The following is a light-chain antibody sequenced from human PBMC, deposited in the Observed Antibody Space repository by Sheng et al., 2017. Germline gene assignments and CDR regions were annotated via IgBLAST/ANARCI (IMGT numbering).Light chain of an antibody. V-gene: IGKV1-39*01. CDR3: QQSFKKPFT. CDR2: AAS. CDR1: QDIDTY. J-gene: IGKJ3*01. Sequence: DIQMTQSPSPLSASVGDRVTITCRPSQDIDTYLNWYQQKAGQVPKLLIYAASSLQSGVPSRFSGGGSGTDFTLTISNVHPDDHGIYYCQQSFKKPFTFGPWDRGAHQT.